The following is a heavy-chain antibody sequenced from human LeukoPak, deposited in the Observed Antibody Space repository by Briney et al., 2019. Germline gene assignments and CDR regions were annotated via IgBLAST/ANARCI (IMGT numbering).Heavy chain of an antibody. CDR1: GYTFTSYG. Sequence: ASVKVSCKASGYTFTSYGISWVRQAPGQGLEWMGWISAYNGNTNYAQKLQGRVTITTDTSTSTAYMELRSLRSDDTAVYYCARVISGGGIAAAGTGFFDYWGQGTLVTVSS. J-gene: IGHJ4*02. D-gene: IGHD6-13*01. CDR3: ARVISGGGIAAAGTGFFDY. V-gene: IGHV1-18*01. CDR2: ISAYNGNT.